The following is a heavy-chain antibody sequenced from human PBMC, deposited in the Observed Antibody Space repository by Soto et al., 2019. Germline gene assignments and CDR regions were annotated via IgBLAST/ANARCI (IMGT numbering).Heavy chain of an antibody. D-gene: IGHD3-3*01. CDR3: SRQASDFWSGKPQYYMDV. CDR1: GFTFSGSA. Sequence: GGSLRLSCAASGFTFSGSALHWVRQASGKGLEWVGRIRSKGNNYATAYGASLKGRFTISRDDSKNTAYLQMNSLNTEDTAVYYCSRQASDFWSGKPQYYMDVWGKGTTVTVSS. J-gene: IGHJ6*03. V-gene: IGHV3-73*01. CDR2: IRSKGNNYAT.